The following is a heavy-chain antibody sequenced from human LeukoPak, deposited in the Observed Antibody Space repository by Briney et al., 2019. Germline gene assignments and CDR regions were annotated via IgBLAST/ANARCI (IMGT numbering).Heavy chain of an antibody. Sequence: GGSLRPSCGSSGITFKSFAMTWVRQAPGKGPEWVFGSRGGGSRIYYGVSVKGRFTISRDNFNNTLYLEMHRVRADDADVYYCARGEGATPYDDFDIWGQGTMVTVSS. CDR3: ARGEGATPYDDFDI. J-gene: IGHJ3*02. CDR1: GITFKSFA. V-gene: IGHV3-23*01. D-gene: IGHD1-26*01. CDR2: SRGGGSRI.